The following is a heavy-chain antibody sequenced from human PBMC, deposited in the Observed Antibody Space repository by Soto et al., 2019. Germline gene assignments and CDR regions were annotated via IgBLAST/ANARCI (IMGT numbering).Heavy chain of an antibody. CDR2: IVVGSGNT. CDR3: AADRDGVVIISWV. J-gene: IGHJ4*02. D-gene: IGHD3-3*01. V-gene: IGHV1-58*01. Sequence: SVKVSCKASGFTFTSSAVQWVRQARGQRLEWIGWIVVGSGNTNYAQKFQERVTITRDMSTSTAYMELSSLRSEDTAVYYCAADRDGVVIISWVWGQGTLVTVSS. CDR1: GFTFTSSA.